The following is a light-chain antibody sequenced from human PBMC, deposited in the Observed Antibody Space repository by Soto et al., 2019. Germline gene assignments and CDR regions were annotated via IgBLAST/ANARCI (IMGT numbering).Light chain of an antibody. V-gene: IGLV1-44*01. CDR1: RSNIGSNT. Sequence: QSVLTQPRSAVGTPGQRVTISCSGSRSNIGSNTVNWYQQLPGTAPKLVIYSNNQRPSGVPDRFSGSKSGTSASLAISGLQSEDEADYYCVAWDDSLNGYVVFGGGTKVTVL. CDR3: VAWDDSLNGYVV. CDR2: SNN. J-gene: IGLJ2*01.